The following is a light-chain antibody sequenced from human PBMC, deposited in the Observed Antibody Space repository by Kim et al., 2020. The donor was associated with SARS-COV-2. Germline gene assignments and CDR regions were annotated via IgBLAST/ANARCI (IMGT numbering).Light chain of an antibody. CDR3: QRADSFPLG. CDR2: AAS. CDR1: ISSW. Sequence: ISSWLAWYQQKPGKAPKLLISAASSLQSGSHQGSAAVDLGQIFTLTISSLQPEEFASYYCQRADSFPLGFGGGTKVDIK. J-gene: IGKJ4*01. V-gene: IGKV1-12*01.